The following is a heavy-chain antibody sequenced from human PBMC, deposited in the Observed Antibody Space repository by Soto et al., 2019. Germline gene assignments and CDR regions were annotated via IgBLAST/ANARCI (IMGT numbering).Heavy chain of an antibody. Sequence: GGSLRLSCAASGFTFSSYGMHWVRQAPGKGLEWVAVIWYDGSNKYYADSVKGRFTISRDNSKNTLYLQMNSLRAEDTAVYYCARDFQGASAGMDVWGQGTTVTVSS. CDR1: GFTFSSYG. CDR3: ARDFQGASAGMDV. J-gene: IGHJ6*02. CDR2: IWYDGSNK. V-gene: IGHV3-33*01.